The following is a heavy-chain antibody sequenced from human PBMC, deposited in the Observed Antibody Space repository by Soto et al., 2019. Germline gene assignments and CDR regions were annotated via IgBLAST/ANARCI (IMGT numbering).Heavy chain of an antibody. V-gene: IGHV3-7*04. J-gene: IGHJ4*02. D-gene: IGHD3-9*01. CDR1: GFTFSSYW. CDR2: IKQDGSEK. Sequence: EVQLVESGGGLVQPGGSLRLSCAASGFTFSSYWMSWVRQAPGKGLEWVANIKQDGSEKYYVDSVKGRFTISRDNAKNSMYLQMNSLIAEDTAVYYCARDCISTYSDILTCYYSGYFDYWGQGTLVTVSS. CDR3: ARDCISTYSDILTCYYSGYFDY.